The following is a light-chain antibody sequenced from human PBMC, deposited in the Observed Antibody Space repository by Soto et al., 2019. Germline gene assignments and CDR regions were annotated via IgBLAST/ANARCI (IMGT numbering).Light chain of an antibody. CDR1: SSDVGGYNY. CDR2: DVS. Sequence: QSALTQPASVSGSPGQSITISCTGTSSDVGGYNYVSWYQQHPGKAPKLMIYDVSNRPSGVSNRFSGSKSANTASLTISGRQAEDEADYYCSSYTSSSTYVFGTGTKVTVL. V-gene: IGLV2-14*01. CDR3: SSYTSSSTYV. J-gene: IGLJ1*01.